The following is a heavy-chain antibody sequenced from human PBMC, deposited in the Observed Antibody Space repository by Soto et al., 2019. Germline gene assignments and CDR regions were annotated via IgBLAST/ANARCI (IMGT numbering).Heavy chain of an antibody. J-gene: IGHJ4*02. D-gene: IGHD3-10*01. CDR1: GFTFSLYD. CDR3: VRSRGGRYFGEQLS. Sequence: EVRLVESGGGLVQPWGSMRLSLATSGFTFSLYDMYWVRQATGKSLEWVSAIGTAADTYYPGSVQGRFIIARDNANSFLYPQMTSLRAGDTAVYYCVRSRGGRYFGEQLSWGQGTLVTVSS. V-gene: IGHV3-13*04. CDR2: IGTAADT.